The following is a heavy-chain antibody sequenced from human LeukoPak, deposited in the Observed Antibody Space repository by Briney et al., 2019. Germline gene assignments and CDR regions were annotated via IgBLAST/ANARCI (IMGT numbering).Heavy chain of an antibody. CDR1: GDSISSYY. J-gene: IGHJ4*02. V-gene: IGHV4-4*07. Sequence: SGTLSLTCSVSGDSISSYYWSWIRQPAGEGLEWIGRIYTSGSTNYNPSLKSRVTMSIDSSKTQFSLKLSSVTAADTAVYFCARVGYSRSWFDYWGQGTLVTVSS. CDR2: IYTSGST. D-gene: IGHD6-13*01. CDR3: ARVGYSRSWFDY.